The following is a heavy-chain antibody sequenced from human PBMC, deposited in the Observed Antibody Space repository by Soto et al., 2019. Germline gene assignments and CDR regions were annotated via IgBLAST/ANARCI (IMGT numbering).Heavy chain of an antibody. V-gene: IGHV1-2*02. J-gene: IGHJ6*02. D-gene: IGHD3-3*01. CDR3: ARDRNFWSGYYSRPYYYYGMDV. CDR2: INPTSGGT. CDR1: GYTFTGYY. Sequence: ASVKVSCKASGYTFTGYYMRWVRQAPGQGLEWMGWINPTSGGTNYAQKFQGTVTMTRDTSISTAYMELSRLRSDDTAVYYCARDRNFWSGYYSRPYYYYGMDVWGQGTTVTVSS.